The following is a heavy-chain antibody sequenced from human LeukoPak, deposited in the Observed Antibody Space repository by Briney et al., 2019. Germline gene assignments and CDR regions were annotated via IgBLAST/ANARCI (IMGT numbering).Heavy chain of an antibody. D-gene: IGHD1-26*01. Sequence: KPSETLSLTCAVYGGPFSGYYWSWIRQPPGKGLEWIGEINHSGSTNYNPSLKSRVTISVDTSKNQFSLKLSSVTAADTAVYYCARGGDFDYLGQGTLVTVSS. V-gene: IGHV4-34*01. CDR2: INHSGST. CDR1: GGPFSGYY. CDR3: ARGGDFDY. J-gene: IGHJ4*02.